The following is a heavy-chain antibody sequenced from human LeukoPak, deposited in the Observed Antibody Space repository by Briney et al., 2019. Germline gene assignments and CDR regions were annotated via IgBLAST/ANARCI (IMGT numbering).Heavy chain of an antibody. CDR2: ISYDGSNK. D-gene: IGHD3-10*01. CDR3: ARAAVVLLWFGYFDY. Sequence: GGSLRLSCAASGFTFSSYAMSWVRQAPGKGLEWVAVISYDGSNKYYADSVKGRFTISRDNSKNTLYLQMNSLRAEDTAVYYCARAAVVLLWFGYFDYWGQGTLVTVSS. V-gene: IGHV3-30-3*01. J-gene: IGHJ4*02. CDR1: GFTFSSYA.